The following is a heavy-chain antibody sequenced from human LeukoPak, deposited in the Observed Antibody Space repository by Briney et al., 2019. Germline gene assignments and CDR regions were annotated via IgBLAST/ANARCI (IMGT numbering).Heavy chain of an antibody. V-gene: IGHV3-23*01. CDR3: ARDGSYSGSGSPSYY. D-gene: IGHD3-10*01. J-gene: IGHJ4*02. CDR2: ISDSGNT. CDR1: GFTLSSYA. Sequence: GGSLRLSCAASGFTLSSYAMSWVRQAPGKGLEWVSAISDSGNTYHADSVKGRFTISRDNSKNSLYLLMNSLRAEDTAVYYCARDGSYSGSGSPSYYWGQGTLVTVSS.